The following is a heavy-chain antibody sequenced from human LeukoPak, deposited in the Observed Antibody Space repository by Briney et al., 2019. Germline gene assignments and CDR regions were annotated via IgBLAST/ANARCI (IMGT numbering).Heavy chain of an antibody. Sequence: ASVKVSCKASGYTFTSYDINWVRQATGQGLEWMGWMNPNSGNTGYAQKFQGRVTMTRDTSISTAYMELSSLRSEDTAVYYCARGGYDILTGYYTPFGYWGQGILVTVSS. V-gene: IGHV1-8*01. CDR2: MNPNSGNT. CDR1: GYTFTSYD. CDR3: ARGGYDILTGYYTPFGY. J-gene: IGHJ4*02. D-gene: IGHD3-9*01.